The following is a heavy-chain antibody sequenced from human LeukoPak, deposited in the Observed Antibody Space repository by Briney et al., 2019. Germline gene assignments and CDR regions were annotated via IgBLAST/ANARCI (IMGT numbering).Heavy chain of an antibody. V-gene: IGHV3-7*01. Sequence: GGSLILSCAASGFTFGNYWMSWVRQAPGGGLQWVASMKGDGSHIYYVDSVKGRFIISRDNARNSLYLQMSSLRVEDTAIYYCARHFGGVTTYDYWGQGAQVTVSS. CDR3: ARHFGGVTTYDY. CDR1: GFTFGNYW. CDR2: MKGDGSHI. J-gene: IGHJ4*02. D-gene: IGHD4-23*01.